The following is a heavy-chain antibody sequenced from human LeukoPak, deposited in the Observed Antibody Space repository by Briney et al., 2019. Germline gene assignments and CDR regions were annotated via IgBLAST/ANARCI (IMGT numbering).Heavy chain of an antibody. Sequence: PGGSLRHSCAASGFTFSSYEMNWVRQAPGKGLEWVSYISSSGSTIYYADSVKGRFTLSRDNAKNSLYLQMNSLRAEDTAVYYCARDVGSSGWYSGLAEYFQHWGQGTLVTVSS. D-gene: IGHD6-19*01. CDR3: ARDVGSSGWYSGLAEYFQH. CDR1: GFTFSSYE. J-gene: IGHJ1*01. CDR2: ISSSGSTI. V-gene: IGHV3-48*03.